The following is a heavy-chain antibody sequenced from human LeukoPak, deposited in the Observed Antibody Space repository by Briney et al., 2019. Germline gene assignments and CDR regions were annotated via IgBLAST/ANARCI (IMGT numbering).Heavy chain of an antibody. D-gene: IGHD1-26*01. V-gene: IGHV4-38-2*01. Sequence: PSETLSLTCAVSGYSISSGYYRGWIRQPPGKGLEWIGSIYHSGSTYYNPSLKSRVTISVDTSKNQFSLKLSSVTAADTAVYYCASLLARWELRSRDYWGQGTLVTVSS. CDR2: IYHSGST. CDR1: GYSISSGYY. CDR3: ASLLARWELRSRDY. J-gene: IGHJ4*02.